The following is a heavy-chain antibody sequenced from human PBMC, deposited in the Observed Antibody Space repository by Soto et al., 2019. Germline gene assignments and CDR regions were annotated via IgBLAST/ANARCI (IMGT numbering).Heavy chain of an antibody. CDR1: GFTFSSYA. J-gene: IGHJ5*02. CDR3: AKARCSDTDCYFPDT. CDR2: LSGSGATT. D-gene: IGHD2-21*02. V-gene: IGHV3-23*01. Sequence: GGSVRLSXGASGFTFSSYAMSWVRQAPGKGLEWVSRLSGSGATTKYADSVEGRFTISRDNSKNTLYLQMDSLSAEDTAIYYCAKARCSDTDCYFPDTWGQGTLVTVSS.